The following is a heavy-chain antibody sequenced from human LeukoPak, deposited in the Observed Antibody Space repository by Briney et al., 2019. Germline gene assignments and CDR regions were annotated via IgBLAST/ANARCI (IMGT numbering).Heavy chain of an antibody. J-gene: IGHJ6*04. CDR3: ARAPIIAVAHYYYYCMDV. CDR2: IIPIFGTA. V-gene: IGHV1-69*06. CDR1: GGTFSSYA. D-gene: IGHD6-19*01. Sequence: ASVKVSCKASGGTFSSYAISWVRQAPGQGLEWMGGIIPIFGTANYAQKFQGRVTITADKSTSTAYMELSSLRSEDTAVYYCARAPIIAVAHYYYYCMDVWGKGTTVTVSS.